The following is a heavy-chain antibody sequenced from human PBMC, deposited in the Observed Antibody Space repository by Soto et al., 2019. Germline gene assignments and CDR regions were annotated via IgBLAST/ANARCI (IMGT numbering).Heavy chain of an antibody. Sequence: GESLKISCKGSGYSFTSYWITWVRQMPGKGLEWMGRIDPSDSYSNYSPSFQGHVTISADKSISTAYLQWSSLEASDTAIYYCATVGYDSGSDYKLWGQGTLVTVSS. D-gene: IGHD3-10*01. V-gene: IGHV5-10-1*01. CDR3: ATVGYDSGSDYKL. J-gene: IGHJ4*02. CDR2: IDPSDSYS. CDR1: GYSFTSYW.